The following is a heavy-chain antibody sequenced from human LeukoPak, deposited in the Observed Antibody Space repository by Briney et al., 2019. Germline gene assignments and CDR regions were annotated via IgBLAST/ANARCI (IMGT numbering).Heavy chain of an antibody. V-gene: IGHV1-46*01. CDR3: ARSRDNRGYEARHLDY. D-gene: IGHD1-14*01. CDR1: GYTFTGHF. J-gene: IGHJ4*02. CDR2: INPNGGAT. Sequence: ASVKVSCKASGYTFTGHFIHWVRQAPGQGLEWMGRINPNGGATMYVEKFQGRVTMTGDMSTSTVYMEVSRLTSEDTAVYYCARSRDNRGYEARHLDYRGQGTLVTVSS.